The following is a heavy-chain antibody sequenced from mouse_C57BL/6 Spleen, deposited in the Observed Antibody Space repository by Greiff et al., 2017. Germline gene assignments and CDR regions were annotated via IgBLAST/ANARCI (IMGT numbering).Heavy chain of an antibody. CDR2: ISSGSSTI. J-gene: IGHJ4*01. Sequence: EVKLVESGGGLVKPGGSLKLSCAASGFTFSDYGMHWVRQAPEKGLEWVAYISSGSSTIYYADTVKRRFTISRDNAKNTLFLQMTSLRSEDTAMYYSARWRRDYAMDYWGQGTSVTVSS. CDR1: GFTFSDYG. V-gene: IGHV5-17*01. CDR3: ARWRRDYAMDY.